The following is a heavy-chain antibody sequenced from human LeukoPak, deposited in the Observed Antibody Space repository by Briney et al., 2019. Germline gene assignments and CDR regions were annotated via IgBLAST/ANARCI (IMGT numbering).Heavy chain of an antibody. D-gene: IGHD5-18*01. V-gene: IGHV3-53*01. Sequence: GGSLRLSCAASGFTVSSNYMSWVRQAPGKGLEWVSVIYSGGSTYYADSVKGRFTISRDNSKNTLYLQMNSLRAEDTAVYYCARDGRGYSYGPEYFQHWGQGTLVTVSS. CDR2: IYSGGST. CDR3: ARDGRGYSYGPEYFQH. CDR1: GFTVSSNY. J-gene: IGHJ1*01.